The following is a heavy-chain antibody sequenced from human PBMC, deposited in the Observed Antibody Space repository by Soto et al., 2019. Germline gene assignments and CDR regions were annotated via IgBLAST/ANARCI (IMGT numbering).Heavy chain of an antibody. J-gene: IGHJ3*02. CDR1: GGSFSGYY. V-gene: IGHV4-34*01. Sequence: QVQLQQWGAGLLKSSETLSLTCAVYGGSFSGYYWSWIRQPPGKGLEWIGEINYSGSTNYNPSLKSRVTISVDTPNNQLSLKLSSVTAADTAGYYCARTYGSGSRGTLEIWGQGTMVTVSS. CDR3: ARTYGSGSRGTLEI. D-gene: IGHD3-10*01. CDR2: INYSGST.